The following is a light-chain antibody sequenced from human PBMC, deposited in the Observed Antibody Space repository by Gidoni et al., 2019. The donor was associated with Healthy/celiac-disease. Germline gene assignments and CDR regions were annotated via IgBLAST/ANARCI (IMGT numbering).Light chain of an antibody. CDR1: HTVWYSPTINNY. CDR3: QQYYSTPHT. Sequence: DIVMTESPDSLAVSVGERATISCRSSHTVWYSPTINNYLAWYQQKPGQPPKLLIYWASTRESGFPARFSGSGSGTDFTLTISSLQAEDVAVYYCQQYYSTPHTFGPGTKVDIK. CDR2: WAS. J-gene: IGKJ3*01. V-gene: IGKV4-1*01.